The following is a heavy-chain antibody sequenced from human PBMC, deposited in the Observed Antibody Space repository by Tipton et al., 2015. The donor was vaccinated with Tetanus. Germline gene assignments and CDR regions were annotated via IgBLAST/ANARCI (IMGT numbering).Heavy chain of an antibody. J-gene: IGHJ4*02. CDR1: GFTFRSYW. Sequence: SLRLSCVGSGFTFRSYWMSWVRQAPGKGLEWVANIKEDGSEMYYADSVKGRFTISRDNARNSLSVHMNSLTAEDTAVYYCARLRVYCSTACYSREDYWGQGTLVTVSS. CDR3: ARLRVYCSTACYSREDY. D-gene: IGHD2/OR15-2a*01. CDR2: IKEDGSEM. V-gene: IGHV3-7*01.